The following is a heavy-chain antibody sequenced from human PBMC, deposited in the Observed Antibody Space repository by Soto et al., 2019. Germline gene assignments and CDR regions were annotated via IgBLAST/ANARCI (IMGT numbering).Heavy chain of an antibody. CDR2: IYYSGST. CDR3: ARDRKTGTHPGWFDP. Sequence: PSETLSLTCTVSGGSIRSGGYYWSWIRQHPGKGLEWIGYIYYSGSTYYNPSLKSRVTISVDTSKNQFSLKLSSVTAADTAVYYCARDRKTGTHPGWFDPWGQGTLVTVSS. J-gene: IGHJ5*02. CDR1: GGSIRSGGYY. D-gene: IGHD1-7*01. V-gene: IGHV4-31*03.